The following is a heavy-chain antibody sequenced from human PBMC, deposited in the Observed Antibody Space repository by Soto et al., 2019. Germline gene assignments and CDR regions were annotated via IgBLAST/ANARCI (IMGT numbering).Heavy chain of an antibody. J-gene: IGHJ2*01. V-gene: IGHV1-18*01. CDR2: IGPYTGYT. D-gene: IGHD2-15*01. Sequence: QVQLVQSGAEVKKPGASVKVSCKASGYTFNNYGISWVRQAPGQGLEWMGWIGPYTGYTDHAQNFQGRVTMTTDTSTNPAYMELSSLRSDDTALYYCARCYYSVGSCYTCWHFDLWGRVTLVTVSS. CDR1: GYTFNNYG. CDR3: ARCYYSVGSCYTCWHFDL.